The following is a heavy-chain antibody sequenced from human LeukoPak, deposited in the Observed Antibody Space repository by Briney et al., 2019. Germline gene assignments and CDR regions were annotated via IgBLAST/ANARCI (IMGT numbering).Heavy chain of an antibody. V-gene: IGHV3-23*01. CDR3: AKAYSSGMYEDDYDY. Sequence: GGSLRLNCAASGFTFSTYTMSWVRQAPGKGLEWVSAISESGGSTYYADSVKGRFTISRANSKNTLYLQMNSLRAEDTATYYCAKAYSSGMYEDDYDYWGQGALVTVSS. CDR1: GFTFSTYT. D-gene: IGHD6-19*01. J-gene: IGHJ4*02. CDR2: ISESGGST.